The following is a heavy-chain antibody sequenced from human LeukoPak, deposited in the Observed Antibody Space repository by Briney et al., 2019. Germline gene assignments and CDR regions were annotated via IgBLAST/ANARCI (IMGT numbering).Heavy chain of an antibody. CDR2: ISWNSGSI. Sequence: GGSLRLSCAASGFTFDDYAMHWVRHAPGKGLEWVSGISWNSGSIGYADSVKGRFTIYRDNAKNSLYLQMNSLRAEDTALYYCAKGSYQNIADPFDYWGQGTLVTVSS. D-gene: IGHD6-13*01. J-gene: IGHJ4*02. CDR1: GFTFDDYA. V-gene: IGHV3-9*01. CDR3: AKGSYQNIADPFDY.